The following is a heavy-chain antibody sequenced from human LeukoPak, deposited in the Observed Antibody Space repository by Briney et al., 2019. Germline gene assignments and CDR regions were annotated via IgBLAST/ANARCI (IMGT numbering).Heavy chain of an antibody. CDR1: GGSISSYY. Sequence: PSETLSLTCTVSGGSISSYYWSWVRQPAGKGLEWIGCIYTSGSTNYNPSLKSRVTMSVDTSKNQFSLKLSSVTAADTAVYYCARDLYYYDSGGYYYFDYWGQGTLVTVSS. V-gene: IGHV4-4*07. D-gene: IGHD3-22*01. CDR2: IYTSGST. J-gene: IGHJ4*02. CDR3: ARDLYYYDSGGYYYFDY.